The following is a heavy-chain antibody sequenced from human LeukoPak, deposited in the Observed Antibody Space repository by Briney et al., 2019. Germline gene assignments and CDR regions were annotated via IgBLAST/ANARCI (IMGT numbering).Heavy chain of an antibody. CDR3: ARERMTTVTTDYYYYMDV. CDR1: GYTFSGYY. CDR2: ISPNSGGT. Sequence: GATVKVSCKASGYTFSGYYMHWVRQAPGQGLEWMGRISPNSGGTNYAQKFQGRVTMTRDTSISTAYMEVRRLRSDDPAVYYCARERMTTVTTDYYYYMDVWGKGTTVTVSS. V-gene: IGHV1-2*06. J-gene: IGHJ6*03. D-gene: IGHD4-17*01.